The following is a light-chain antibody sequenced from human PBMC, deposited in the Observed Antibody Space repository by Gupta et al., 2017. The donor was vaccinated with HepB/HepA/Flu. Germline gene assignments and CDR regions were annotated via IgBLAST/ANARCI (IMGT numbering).Light chain of an antibody. CDR1: QSISSSY. J-gene: IGKJ4*01. CDR3: QQDSSSPIT. Sequence: EIVLTQSPGTLSLSPGERATLSCRASQSISSSYLAWYQQKPGQAPRLLIYGASSRATGIPARFSGSGSGTXFTLTIXRLEPEDFAVYYCQQDSSSPITFGXGTKVEIK. CDR2: GAS. V-gene: IGKV3-20*01.